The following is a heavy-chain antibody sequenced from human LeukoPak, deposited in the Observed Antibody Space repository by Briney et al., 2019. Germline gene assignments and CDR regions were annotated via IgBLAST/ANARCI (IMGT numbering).Heavy chain of an antibody. CDR3: ARNRNIRGPREAFDY. J-gene: IGHJ4*02. V-gene: IGHV1-24*01. D-gene: IGHD3-10*01. Sequence: GASVKVSCKVSGYTLTELSMHWVRQAPGKGLEWMGGFDPEDGETIYAQKFQGRVTMTRDTSTSTVYMELSSLRSEDTAVYYCARNRNIRGPREAFDYWGQGTLVTVSS. CDR1: GYTLTELS. CDR2: FDPEDGET.